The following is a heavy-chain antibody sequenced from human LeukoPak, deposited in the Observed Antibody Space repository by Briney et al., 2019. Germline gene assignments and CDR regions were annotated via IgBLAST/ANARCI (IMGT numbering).Heavy chain of an antibody. D-gene: IGHD6-6*01. Sequence: GRSLRLSCAASGFRFSSYGMHWVRQAPGKGLEWVAVMWNDGSKTYYVDSVKGRFTIFRDLSKNTLYLQMNSLRAGDTAVYFCARAGSSDEFDYWGQGTLVTVSS. CDR2: MWNDGSKT. V-gene: IGHV3-33*01. CDR3: ARAGSSDEFDY. J-gene: IGHJ4*02. CDR1: GFRFSSYG.